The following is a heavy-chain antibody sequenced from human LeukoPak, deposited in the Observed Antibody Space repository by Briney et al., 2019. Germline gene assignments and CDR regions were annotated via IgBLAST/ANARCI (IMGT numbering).Heavy chain of an antibody. D-gene: IGHD1-26*01. J-gene: IGHJ4*02. Sequence: PSETLSLTCTVSGGSISSYYWSWIRQPPGKGLEWIGYIYYSGSTNNNPSLNSRVTISVDTSKNQFSLKLSSMTAADTAVYYCARHGGGGESYPRVFDYWGRGNLVTVSS. CDR3: ARHGGGGESYPRVFDY. CDR2: IYYSGST. V-gene: IGHV4-59*08. CDR1: GGSISSYY.